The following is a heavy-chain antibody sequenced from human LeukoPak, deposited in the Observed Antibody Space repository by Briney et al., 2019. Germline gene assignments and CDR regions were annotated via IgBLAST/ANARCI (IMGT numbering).Heavy chain of an antibody. V-gene: IGHV1-69*13. CDR1: GGTFSSYA. J-gene: IGHJ4*02. D-gene: IGHD5-18*01. CDR2: IIPIFGTA. Sequence: ASVKVSCEASGGTFSSYAISWVRQAPGQGLEWMGGIIPIFGTANYAQKFQGRVTITSDESTSTAYMELSSRRSEDTAVYYCASGYSYGFSGYFDYWGQGTLVTVSS. CDR3: ASGYSYGFSGYFDY.